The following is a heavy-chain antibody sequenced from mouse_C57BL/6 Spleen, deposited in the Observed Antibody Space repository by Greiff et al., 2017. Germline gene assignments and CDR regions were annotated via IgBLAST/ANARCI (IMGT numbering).Heavy chain of an antibody. CDR2: IDPETGGT. CDR3: TRWDGNYLYYFDY. V-gene: IGHV1-15*01. Sequence: VQLQQSGAELVRPGASVTLSCKASGYTFTDYEMHWVKQTPVHGLEWIGAIDPETGGTAYNQKFKGKAILTADKSSSTAYMELRSLTSEDSAVYYCTRWDGNYLYYFDYWGQGTTLTVSS. CDR1: GYTFTDYE. J-gene: IGHJ2*01. D-gene: IGHD2-1*01.